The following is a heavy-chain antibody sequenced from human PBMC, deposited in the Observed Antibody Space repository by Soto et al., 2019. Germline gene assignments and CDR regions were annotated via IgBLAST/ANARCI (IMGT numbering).Heavy chain of an antibody. CDR1: GFTFSDYY. V-gene: IGHV3-11*05. CDR3: ARAKSSGRDDAFDI. D-gene: IGHD1-26*01. J-gene: IGHJ3*02. Sequence: QVQLVESGGGLVEPGGSLRLSCGASGFTFSDYYMTWIRQAPGKGLEWVSYSAGTSYYTNYADSVKGRFIIARDNAKSSLYLQMKSLRAEATAVYYCARAKSSGRDDAFDIWGQGTVVTVSS. CDR2: SAGTSYYT.